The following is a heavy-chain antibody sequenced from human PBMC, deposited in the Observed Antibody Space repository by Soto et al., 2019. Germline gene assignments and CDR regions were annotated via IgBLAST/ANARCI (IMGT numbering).Heavy chain of an antibody. D-gene: IGHD3-10*01. CDR3: IAGATRLFDS. V-gene: IGHV5-51*04. J-gene: IGHJ4*02. CDR1: GYRFYSFW. Sequence: GESLKISCQGIGYRFYSFWLDWGRQKPGKGLEGLGNLYHRDSDDRYCPALEGQVNHSADNPLNTAYLPLLHLKAPDPAIFFCIAGATRLFDSWGQGTRVTVSS. CDR2: LYHRDSDD.